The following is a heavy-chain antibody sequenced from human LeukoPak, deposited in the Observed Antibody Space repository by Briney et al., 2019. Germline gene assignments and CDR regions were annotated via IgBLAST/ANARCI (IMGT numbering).Heavy chain of an antibody. J-gene: IGHJ4*02. CDR2: IIPILGIA. V-gene: IGHV1-69*04. Sequence: SVKVSCKASGGTFSSYAISWVRQAPGQGLEWMGRIIPILGIANYAQKFQGRVTITADKSTSTAYMELSSLRSEDTAVYYCARDMVVTARTYYFDYWGQGTLVTVSS. CDR3: ARDMVVTARTYYFDY. CDR1: GGTFSSYA. D-gene: IGHD2-21*02.